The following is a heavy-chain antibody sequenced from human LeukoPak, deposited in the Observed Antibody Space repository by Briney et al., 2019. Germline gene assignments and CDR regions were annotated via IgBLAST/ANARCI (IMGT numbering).Heavy chain of an antibody. Sequence: GGSLRLSCASSGFTINNYGMTWVRQAPGKGLEWVSTISGRGDSTYYADSVKGRFTISRDNSKNTLYLQMSSLRVEDTARYYCARSPPYTAATGYYYYYMDVWGQGTLVTVSS. V-gene: IGHV3-23*01. D-gene: IGHD6-13*01. J-gene: IGHJ6*03. CDR2: ISGRGDST. CDR3: ARSPPYTAATGYYYYYMDV. CDR1: GFTINNYG.